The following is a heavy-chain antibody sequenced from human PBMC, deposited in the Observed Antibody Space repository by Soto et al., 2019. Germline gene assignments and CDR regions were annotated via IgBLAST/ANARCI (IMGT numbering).Heavy chain of an antibody. J-gene: IGHJ4*02. CDR2: LSSSGGNT. D-gene: IGHD3-22*01. CDR1: GFTFGTYA. V-gene: IGHV3-23*01. Sequence: EVQLLESGGDLVQPGGSLRISCAASGFTFGTYAMAWVRQAPGRGLEWVSALSSSGGNTYYADSVKGRFTISRDNSKNTLYLQINSLRAEDTAVYYCAKKLGYSNSRGYYPGAFDYWGQGTPVTVSS. CDR3: AKKLGYSNSRGYYPGAFDY.